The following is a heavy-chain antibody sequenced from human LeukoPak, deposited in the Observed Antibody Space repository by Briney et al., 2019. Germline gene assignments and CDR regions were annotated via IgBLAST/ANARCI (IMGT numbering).Heavy chain of an antibody. D-gene: IGHD3-10*01. CDR3: ARVPMVRGRKNEFFDY. CDR1: GYTFTGYY. CDR2: INPNSGGT. Sequence: ASVNVSCTASGYTFTGYYMHWVRQAPGQGLGWMGWINPNSGGTNYAQKFHGRVTMTRDTSISTAYMELSRLRSDDTAVYYCARVPMVRGRKNEFFDYWGQGTLVTVSS. V-gene: IGHV1-2*02. J-gene: IGHJ4*02.